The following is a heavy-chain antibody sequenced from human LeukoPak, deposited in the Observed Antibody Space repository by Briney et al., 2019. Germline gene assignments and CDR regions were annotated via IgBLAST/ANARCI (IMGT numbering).Heavy chain of an antibody. CDR1: GFTFRSYW. Sequence: GGSLRLSCAASGFTFRSYWMSWVRQAPGKGLEWVANIKQDGSEKFYVDSVRGRFTISRDNAKNSLYLQMNSLRAEDTAVYYCAKNRYYDPRSDGDWFDPWGQGTLVTVSS. J-gene: IGHJ5*02. D-gene: IGHD3-22*01. CDR3: AKNRYYDPRSDGDWFDP. V-gene: IGHV3-7*01. CDR2: IKQDGSEK.